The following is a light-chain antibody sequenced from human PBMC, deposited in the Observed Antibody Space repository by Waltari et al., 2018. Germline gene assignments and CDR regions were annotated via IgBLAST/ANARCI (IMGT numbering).Light chain of an antibody. CDR1: KGISSY. CDR2: AAS. J-gene: IGKJ3*01. Sequence: TCRASKGISSYLAWYQQKPGKAPELLIYAASTLQSGVPSRFSGSGSGTDFTLTISSLQPDDFATYYCQQLNSYPLSFGPGTKVDVK. V-gene: IGKV1-9*01. CDR3: QQLNSYPLS.